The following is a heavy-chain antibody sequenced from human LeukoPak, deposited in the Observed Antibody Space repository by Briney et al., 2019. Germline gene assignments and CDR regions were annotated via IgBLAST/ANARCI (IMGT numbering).Heavy chain of an antibody. J-gene: IGHJ4*02. D-gene: IGHD6-19*01. V-gene: IGHV3-73*01. CDR1: GFTFSGSA. CDR3: TSPGRPGIAVAGTVY. CDR2: IRSKANSYAT. Sequence: PGGSLRLSCAASGFTFSGSAMHWVRQASGKGLEWAGRIRSKANSYATAYAASVKGRFTISRDDSKNTAYLQMNSLKTEDTAVYYCTSPGRPGIAVAGTVYWGQGTLVTVSS.